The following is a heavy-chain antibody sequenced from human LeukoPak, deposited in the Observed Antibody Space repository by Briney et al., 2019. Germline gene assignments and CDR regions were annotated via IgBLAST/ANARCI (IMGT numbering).Heavy chain of an antibody. V-gene: IGHV4-39*01. J-gene: IGHJ5*02. D-gene: IGHD3-9*01. CDR1: GCSISSSSYY. Sequence: PSETLSLTCTVSGCSISSSSYYWGWIRQPPGKGLEWIGSIYYSGSTYYNPSLKRRVTISVDTSKNQFSLKLSSVTAADTAVYYCARPTLTNWFAPWGQGTLVTVSS. CDR3: ARPTLTNWFAP. CDR2: IYYSGST.